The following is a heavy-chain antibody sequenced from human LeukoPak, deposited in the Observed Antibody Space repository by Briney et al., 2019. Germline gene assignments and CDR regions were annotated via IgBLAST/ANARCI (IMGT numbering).Heavy chain of an antibody. V-gene: IGHV1-69*13. J-gene: IGHJ4*02. CDR3: ATARYYDSSGYYDY. CDR2: IIPIFGTA. CDR1: GGTFSSYA. Sequence: GASVKVSCKASGGTFSSYAISWVRQAPGQGLEWMGGIIPIFGTANYAQKFQGRVTITADESTSTAYMELSSLRSEDTAVYYCATARYYDSSGYYDYWGQGTLVTVSS. D-gene: IGHD3-22*01.